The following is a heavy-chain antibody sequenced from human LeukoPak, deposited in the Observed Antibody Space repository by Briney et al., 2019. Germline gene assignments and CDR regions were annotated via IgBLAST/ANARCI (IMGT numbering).Heavy chain of an antibody. CDR1: GSTFSSYA. CDR2: ISGSGGST. CDR3: AKRPAYYDILTGYYTYYFDY. D-gene: IGHD3-9*01. V-gene: IGHV3-23*01. Sequence: GGSLRLSCAASGSTFSSYAMSWVRQAPGKGLEWVSAISGSGGSTYYADSVKGRFTISRDNSKNTLYLQMNSLRAEDTAVYYCAKRPAYYDILTGYYTYYFDYWGQGTLVTVSS. J-gene: IGHJ4*02.